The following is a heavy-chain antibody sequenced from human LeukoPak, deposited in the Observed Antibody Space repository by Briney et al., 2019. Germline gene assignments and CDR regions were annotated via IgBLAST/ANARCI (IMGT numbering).Heavy chain of an antibody. CDR1: GGSFSSYY. Sequence: SETLSLTCTVAGGSFSSYYWSWIRQPPGKGLEWIGYIYYSGSTKYNPSLKSRVTISVDMSKNQFSLKLSSVTAADTAVYYCARVVGEEVVFDYWGQGTLVTVSS. V-gene: IGHV4-59*01. J-gene: IGHJ4*02. D-gene: IGHD2-2*01. CDR2: IYYSGST. CDR3: ARVVGEEVVFDY.